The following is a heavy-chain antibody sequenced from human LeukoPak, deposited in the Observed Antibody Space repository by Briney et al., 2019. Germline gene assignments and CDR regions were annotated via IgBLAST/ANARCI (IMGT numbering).Heavy chain of an antibody. CDR3: ARDYLPYYYGSGSYFVRAFDI. Sequence: GASVKVSCKASGYTFTGYYMHWVRQAPGQGLEWMGWINPNSGGTNYAQKFQGRVTMTRDTSISTAYMELSRLRSDDTAVYYCARDYLPYYYGSGSYFVRAFDIWGQGTMVTVSS. V-gene: IGHV1-2*02. CDR1: GYTFTGYY. CDR2: INPNSGGT. D-gene: IGHD3-10*01. J-gene: IGHJ3*02.